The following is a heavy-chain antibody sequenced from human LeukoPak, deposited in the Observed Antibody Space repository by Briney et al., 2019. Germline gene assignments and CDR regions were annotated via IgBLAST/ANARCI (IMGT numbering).Heavy chain of an antibody. V-gene: IGHV3-23*01. D-gene: IGHD3-3*01. CDR1: GFTFSSCA. CDR2: ISGSGGST. Sequence: GGSLRLSCAASGFTFSSCAMSWVRQAPGKGLEWVSAISGSGGSTYYADSVKGRFTISIDNSKNTLYLQMNSLRAEDTAVYYCAKCWTYYDFWSGYFRGQGTLVTVSS. CDR3: AKCWTYYDFWSGYF. J-gene: IGHJ4*02.